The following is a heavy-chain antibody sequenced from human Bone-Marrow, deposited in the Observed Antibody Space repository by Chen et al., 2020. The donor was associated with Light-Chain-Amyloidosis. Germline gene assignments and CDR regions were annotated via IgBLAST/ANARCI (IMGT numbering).Heavy chain of an antibody. CDR1: GFTFSSYW. CDR3: AKDLGPKGGYDYY. Sequence: VQPGGSLRLSCAASGFTFSSYWMHWVRQAPGKGLVWVSRINNDESTANYADSVKGRFTISRDNAKNTLYLQMNSLRAEDTAVYYCAKDLGPKGGYDYYWGQGTLVTVSS. D-gene: IGHD5-12*01. CDR2: INNDESTA. J-gene: IGHJ4*02. V-gene: IGHV3-74*01.